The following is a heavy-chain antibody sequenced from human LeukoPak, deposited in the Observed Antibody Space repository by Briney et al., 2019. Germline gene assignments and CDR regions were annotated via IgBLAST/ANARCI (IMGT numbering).Heavy chain of an antibody. CDR2: IKQDGSEK. Sequence: GGSLRLSCAASGFTLSSYWMSWVRQAPGKGLEWVANIKQDGSEKYYVDSVKGRFTISRDNAKNSLYLQMNSLRAEDTAVYYCARDSSRYDFWSGYLLYNWFDPWGQGTLVTVSS. J-gene: IGHJ5*02. D-gene: IGHD3-3*01. V-gene: IGHV3-7*01. CDR1: GFTLSSYW. CDR3: ARDSSRYDFWSGYLLYNWFDP.